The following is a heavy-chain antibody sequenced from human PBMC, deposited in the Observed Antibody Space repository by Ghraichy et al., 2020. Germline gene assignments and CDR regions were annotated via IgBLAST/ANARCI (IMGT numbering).Heavy chain of an antibody. D-gene: IGHD3-16*01. V-gene: IGHV3-48*01. Sequence: GSLRLSCAASGFTFSSSSMNWVRQAPGKGLEWVSYISSSSSRIYYADPVKGRFTISRDNAKNLLCLQMNSLRAEDTALYYCTSRGGATVKERYWGQGTLVTVSS. CDR3: TSRGGATVKERY. CDR1: GFTFSSSS. CDR2: ISSSSSRI. J-gene: IGHJ4*02.